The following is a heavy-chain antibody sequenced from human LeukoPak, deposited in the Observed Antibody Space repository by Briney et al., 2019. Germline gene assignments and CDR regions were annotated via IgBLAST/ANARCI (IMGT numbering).Heavy chain of an antibody. CDR1: GGSFSGYY. CDR2: ITDSATT. Sequence: PSETLSLTCAVSGGSFSGYYWSWIRQPPGKGLEWIGEITDSATTHYNPSLETRVTISIDTAKRQFSLRLTSLTAADTAVYYCARGLDLDGLDSWGQGTLVTVSS. V-gene: IGHV4-34*01. J-gene: IGHJ4*02. CDR3: ARGLDLDGLDS. D-gene: IGHD1-1*01.